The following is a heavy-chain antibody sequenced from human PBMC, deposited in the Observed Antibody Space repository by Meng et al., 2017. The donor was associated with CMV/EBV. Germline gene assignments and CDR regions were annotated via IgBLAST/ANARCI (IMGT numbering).Heavy chain of an antibody. CDR2: INPSGGST. Sequence: ASVKVSCKASGYTFTSYYMHWVRQAPGQGLEWMGIINPSGGSTSYAQKFQGRVTMTRDTSTSTVYMELSSLRSEDTAVCYCARGTLSGSSPAVFDYWGQGTLVTVSS. D-gene: IGHD1-26*01. V-gene: IGHV1-46*01. CDR3: ARGTLSGSSPAVFDY. J-gene: IGHJ4*02. CDR1: GYTFTSYY.